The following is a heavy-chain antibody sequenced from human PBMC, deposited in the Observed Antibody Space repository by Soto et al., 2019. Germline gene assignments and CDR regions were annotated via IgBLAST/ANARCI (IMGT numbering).Heavy chain of an antibody. D-gene: IGHD4-17*01. CDR3: ASYGDYGRYYFDY. CDR1: GFTFSSYA. CDR2: ISYDGSNK. V-gene: IGHV3-30-3*01. J-gene: IGHJ4*02. Sequence: GGSLRLSCAASGFTFSSYAMYWVRQAPGKGLEWVAVISYDGSNKYYADSVEGRFTISRDNSKNTPYLQMNSLRAEDTAVYYCASYGDYGRYYFDYWGQGTLVTVSS.